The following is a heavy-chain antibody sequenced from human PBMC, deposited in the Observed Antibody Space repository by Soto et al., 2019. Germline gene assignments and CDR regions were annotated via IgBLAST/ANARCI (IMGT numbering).Heavy chain of an antibody. Sequence: GESLRLSCAASGFTLSSYGMHWVRQAPGKGLEWVAVISYDGSNKYYADSVKGRFTISRDNSKNTLYLQMNSLRAEDTAVYYCVIARATRDPYLLDFWGQGTLVTVS. CDR1: GFTLSSYG. D-gene: IGHD1-26*01. CDR2: ISYDGSNK. J-gene: IGHJ4*02. V-gene: IGHV3-30*03. CDR3: VIARATRDPYLLDF.